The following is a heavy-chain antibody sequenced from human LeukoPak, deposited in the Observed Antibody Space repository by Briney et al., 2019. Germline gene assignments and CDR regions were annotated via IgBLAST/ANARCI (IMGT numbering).Heavy chain of an antibody. CDR3: ARIPHTHNWFDP. CDR2: IYHSGST. V-gene: IGHV4-30-2*01. CDR1: GGSISSGGYY. J-gene: IGHJ5*02. Sequence: PSETLSLTCTVSGGSISSGGYYWSWIRQPPGKGLEWIGYIYHSGSTYYNPSLKSRVTISVDRSKNQFSLKLSSVTAADTAVYYCARIPHTHNWFDPWGQGTLVTVSS.